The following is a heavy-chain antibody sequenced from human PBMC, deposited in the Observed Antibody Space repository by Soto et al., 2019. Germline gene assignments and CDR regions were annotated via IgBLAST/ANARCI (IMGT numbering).Heavy chain of an antibody. D-gene: IGHD3-22*01. V-gene: IGHV3-30*18. Sequence: QVQLVESGGGVVQPGRSLRLSCAASGFTFSSYGMHWVRQAPCKGLEWVGVISYDGGNKYYADSVKGRFTISRDNSKNPLYLKMNSLRAEDTAVYYCAKEWGGGTMMGWGQGTLVTVSS. CDR3: AKEWGGGTMMG. J-gene: IGHJ4*02. CDR1: GFTFSSYG. CDR2: ISYDGGNK.